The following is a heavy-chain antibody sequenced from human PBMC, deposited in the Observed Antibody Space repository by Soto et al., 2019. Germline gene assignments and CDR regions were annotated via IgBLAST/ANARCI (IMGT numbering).Heavy chain of an antibody. D-gene: IGHD3-22*01. CDR1: SGSIDNVYW. CDR3: ASQHYYDSSGYYVVY. V-gene: IGHV4-4*02. J-gene: IGHJ4*02. CDR2: TSHDGVT. Sequence: SETLSLTCAVSSGSIDNVYWWSWVRQSPGKGLEWIGETSHDGVTNYNPSLEGRVTISIDKSKNQFYLDLNSVTAADTAMYYCASQHYYDSSGYYVVYWGQGTQVTVSS.